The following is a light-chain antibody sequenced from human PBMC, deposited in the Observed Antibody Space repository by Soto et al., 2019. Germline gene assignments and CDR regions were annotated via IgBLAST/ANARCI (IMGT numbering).Light chain of an antibody. CDR2: EAS. Sequence: EIVMTQSPATLSVSPGERATLSCRASQSVSSNLAWYQQKPGQAPRLLLYEASTRATGVPARFSGSGSRTDFTLTISGLQSEDAAIYYCQQYQTWPRTFGQGTKVDIK. CDR3: QQYQTWPRT. V-gene: IGKV3-15*01. CDR1: QSVSSN. J-gene: IGKJ1*01.